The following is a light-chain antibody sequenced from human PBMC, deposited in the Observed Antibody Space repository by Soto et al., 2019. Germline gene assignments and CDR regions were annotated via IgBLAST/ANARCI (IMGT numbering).Light chain of an antibody. Sequence: DIQMTQSQSSLSASVGDRVTITCRASQGLSSWLAWYQQKPEEAPKSLIYAASRLESGVPSRFSGSGSGTDFALTISSLQPEDFATYYCQQYNSYPITFGQGRRLEN. CDR1: QGLSSW. CDR3: QQYNSYPIT. V-gene: IGKV1D-16*01. J-gene: IGKJ5*01. CDR2: AAS.